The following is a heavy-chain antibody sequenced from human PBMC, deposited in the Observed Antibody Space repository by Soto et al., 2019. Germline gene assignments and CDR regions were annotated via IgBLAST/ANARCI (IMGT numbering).Heavy chain of an antibody. CDR3: AXDGIGVVAGTGHYYFDY. D-gene: IGHD6-19*01. CDR2: IIPTFGTA. V-gene: IGHV1-69*13. Sequence: SVKVSCKASGGTFSSYAISWVRQAPGQELEWMGGIIPTFGTANYAQKFQGRVTITADESTSTAYMELSSLRSEDTAVYYCAXDGIGVVAGTGHYYFDYWGQGTLVTVSS. J-gene: IGHJ4*02. CDR1: GGTFSSYA.